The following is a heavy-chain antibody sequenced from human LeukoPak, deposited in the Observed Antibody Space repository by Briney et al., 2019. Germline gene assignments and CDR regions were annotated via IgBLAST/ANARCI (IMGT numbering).Heavy chain of an antibody. CDR3: ARDSSSWYGFY. D-gene: IGHD6-13*01. Sequence: PSQTLSLTCTVSGGSISSGDYYWSWIRQPLGKGLEWIGYIYYSGSTYYNPSLKSRVTISVDTSKNQFSLKLSSVTAADTAVYYCARDSSSWYGFYWGQGTLVTVSP. J-gene: IGHJ4*02. V-gene: IGHV4-30-4*08. CDR2: IYYSGST. CDR1: GGSISSGDYY.